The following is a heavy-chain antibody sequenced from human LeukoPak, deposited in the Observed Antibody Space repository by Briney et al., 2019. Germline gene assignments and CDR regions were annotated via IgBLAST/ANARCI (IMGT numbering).Heavy chain of an antibody. J-gene: IGHJ4*02. CDR1: GDSTSSSNYD. D-gene: IGHD2-15*01. CDR3: ARAPNRGGTRGSYFDF. Sequence: SETLSLTCTVSGDSTSSSNYDWGWLRQPPGLGLEWIGTVLYGSSTYSTGSTYYNPSLQSRITISVERSKNHLSLRLTSVTAADTAVYYCARAPNRGGTRGSYFDFWGQGTLVTVSS. CDR2: TVLYGSSTYSTGST. V-gene: IGHV4-61*05.